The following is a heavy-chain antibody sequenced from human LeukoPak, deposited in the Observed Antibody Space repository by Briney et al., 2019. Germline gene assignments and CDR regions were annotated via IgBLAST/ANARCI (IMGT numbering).Heavy chain of an antibody. CDR3: ARGRRFYYGSGSCLDY. V-gene: IGHV4-30-2*01. J-gene: IGHJ4*02. CDR1: GGSISSGGYS. Sequence: SETLSLTCAVSGGSISSGGYSWSWIRQPPGKGLEWIGYIYHSGSTYYNPSLKSRVTISVDTSKNQFSLKLSSVTAADTAVYYCARGRRFYYGSGSCLDYWGQGTLVTVSS. CDR2: IYHSGST. D-gene: IGHD3-10*01.